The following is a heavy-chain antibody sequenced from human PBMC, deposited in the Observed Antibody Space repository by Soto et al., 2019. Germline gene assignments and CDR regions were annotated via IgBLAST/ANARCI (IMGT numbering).Heavy chain of an antibody. Sequence: QVQLVESGGGVVQPGRSLRLSCAASGFTFSSYGMHWVRQDPGKGLEWVAVIWYDGSNKYYADSVKGRFTISRDNSKNTLYLQMNSLRAEDTAVYYCALLRLITMVRGKGGMDVWGQGTTVTVSS. D-gene: IGHD3-10*01. CDR3: ALLRLITMVRGKGGMDV. J-gene: IGHJ6*02. CDR1: GFTFSSYG. CDR2: IWYDGSNK. V-gene: IGHV3-33*01.